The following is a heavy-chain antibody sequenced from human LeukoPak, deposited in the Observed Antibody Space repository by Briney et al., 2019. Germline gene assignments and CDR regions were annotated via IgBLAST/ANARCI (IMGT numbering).Heavy chain of an antibody. CDR1: GFTFDNYG. CDR2: IHWNGGRT. V-gene: IGHV3-20*04. D-gene: IGHD3-22*01. Sequence: GGSLRLSCAASGFTFDNYGINWVRQAPGKGLEWVSRIHWNGGRTGYADSVKGRFTISRDNAKNSLYLQMNSLRVEDTALYYCARAIPFYDSSSYNYFDYWGQGTLVTVSS. J-gene: IGHJ4*02. CDR3: ARAIPFYDSSSYNYFDY.